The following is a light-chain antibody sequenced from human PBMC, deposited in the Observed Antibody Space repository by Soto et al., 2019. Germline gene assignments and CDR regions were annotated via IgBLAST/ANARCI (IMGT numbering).Light chain of an antibody. Sequence: DIQMTQSPSSLSASVGDTVTITCRASQSISVHLNWYQQKPGKVPKLLIYAASNLQSGVPLRFSGSGSETDFPLPISSLQPEDFATYYCQQIYITPYTFGQGTKLEIK. J-gene: IGKJ2*01. CDR3: QQIYITPYT. CDR2: AAS. CDR1: QSISVH. V-gene: IGKV1-39*01.